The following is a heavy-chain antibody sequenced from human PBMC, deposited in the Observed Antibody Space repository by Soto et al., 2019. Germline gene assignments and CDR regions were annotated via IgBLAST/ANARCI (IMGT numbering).Heavy chain of an antibody. CDR2: ISGSGGST. V-gene: IGHV3-23*01. Sequence: GGALRLSCAAAGFTFSSYAMSWVRQAPGKGLEWVSAISGSGGSTYYADSVKGRFTISRDNSKNTLYLQMNSLRAEDTAVYYCAKRATIFGVVTHFDYWGQGTLVTVSS. D-gene: IGHD3-3*01. CDR1: GFTFSSYA. CDR3: AKRATIFGVVTHFDY. J-gene: IGHJ4*02.